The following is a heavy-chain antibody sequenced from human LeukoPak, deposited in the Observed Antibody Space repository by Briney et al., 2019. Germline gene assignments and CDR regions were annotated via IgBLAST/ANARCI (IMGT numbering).Heavy chain of an antibody. J-gene: IGHJ4*02. Sequence: SQTLSLTCTVSGGPITSGDYYWSWIRQPPGKGLEWIGYISYRGSAYYNPSLKSRITISVDTSRNQFSLKVRSVTAADTAVYYCVRYIGPDVDFDYWGQGALVTVSS. V-gene: IGHV4-30-4*01. D-gene: IGHD1-26*01. CDR1: GGPITSGDYY. CDR3: VRYIGPDVDFDY. CDR2: ISYRGSA.